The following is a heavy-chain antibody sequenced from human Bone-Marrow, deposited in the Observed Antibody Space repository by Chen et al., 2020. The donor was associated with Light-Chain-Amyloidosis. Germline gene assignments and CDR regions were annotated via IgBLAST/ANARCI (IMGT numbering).Heavy chain of an antibody. V-gene: IGHV3-7*05. CDR3: ARDPACSAFDI. J-gene: IGHJ3*02. CDR1: GFTFSNFY. Sequence: GLVQPGGSLRLSCAASGFTFSNFYMTWVRQAPGRGLEWVTTINPAGNSINYLDSVRGRFTVSRDNAKNSLYLQMNSLTAEDTALYYCARDPACSAFDIWGQGAMVTVSS. CDR2: INPAGNSI.